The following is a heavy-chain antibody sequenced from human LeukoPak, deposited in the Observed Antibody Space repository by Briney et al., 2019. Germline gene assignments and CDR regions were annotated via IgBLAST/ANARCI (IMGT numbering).Heavy chain of an antibody. Sequence: GRSLRLSCAASGFTFDDYAMHWVRQAPGKGLEWVSGISWNSGSIGYADSVKGRFTISRDNAKNSLYLQMNSLRAEDTALYYRAKEYYWGFDPWGQGTLVTVSS. V-gene: IGHV3-9*01. J-gene: IGHJ5*02. D-gene: IGHD3-10*01. CDR3: AKEYYWGFDP. CDR1: GFTFDDYA. CDR2: ISWNSGSI.